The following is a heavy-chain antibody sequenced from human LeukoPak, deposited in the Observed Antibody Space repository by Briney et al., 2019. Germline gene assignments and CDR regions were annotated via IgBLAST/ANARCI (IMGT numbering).Heavy chain of an antibody. D-gene: IGHD3-22*01. Sequence: PGGSLRLSCAASGITFSSYAMTWVRQAPGKGLEWVSGIGGSGGSTYFADSVKGRFTISRDNSKNTLYLQMNSLRAADTAVYYCAKAMTVGVLDAFDIWGQGTMVTVSS. J-gene: IGHJ3*02. CDR3: AKAMTVGVLDAFDI. CDR1: GITFSSYA. CDR2: IGGSGGST. V-gene: IGHV3-23*01.